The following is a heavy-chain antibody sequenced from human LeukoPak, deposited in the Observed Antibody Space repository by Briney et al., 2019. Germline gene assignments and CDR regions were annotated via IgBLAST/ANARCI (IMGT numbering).Heavy chain of an antibody. Sequence: GGSLRLSCEISGFNFSHYGMHWVRQAPGKGLEWVADISHDASNIYYADSVKGRFTISRDNAENTLFLQLNSLRGDDTAVYYCAKDLNSFIVVVTIYGMDVWGQGTTVIVSS. V-gene: IGHV3-30*18. CDR1: GFNFSHYG. J-gene: IGHJ6*02. CDR2: ISHDASNI. D-gene: IGHD2-15*01. CDR3: AKDLNSFIVVVTIYGMDV.